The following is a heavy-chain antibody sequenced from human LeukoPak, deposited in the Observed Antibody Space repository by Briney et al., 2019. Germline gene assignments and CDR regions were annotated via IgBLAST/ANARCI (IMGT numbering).Heavy chain of an antibody. CDR3: AKDIQLWAGMDV. V-gene: IGHV3-9*01. CDR2: ISWNSGSI. CDR1: GFTFDDYA. D-gene: IGHD5-18*01. Sequence: PGGSLRLSCAASGFTFDDYAMHWVRQAPGKGLEWVSGISWNSGSIGYADSVKGRFTISRDNAKNSLYLQMYSLRAEDTALYYCAKDIQLWAGMDVWGQGTTVTVSS. J-gene: IGHJ6*02.